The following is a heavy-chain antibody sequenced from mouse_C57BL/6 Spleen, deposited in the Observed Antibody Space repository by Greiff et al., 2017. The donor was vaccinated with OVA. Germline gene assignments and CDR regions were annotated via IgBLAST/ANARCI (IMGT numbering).Heavy chain of an antibody. CDR1: GFNIKDDY. J-gene: IGHJ3*01. V-gene: IGHV14-4*01. CDR2: IDPENGDT. D-gene: IGHD4-1*01. Sequence: DVQLQESGAELVRPGASVKLSCTASGFNIKDDYMHWVKQRPEQGLEWIGWIDPENGDTEYASKFQGKATITADTSSNTAYLQLSSLTSEDTAVYYCTLLGKGAYWGQVTLVTVSA. CDR3: TLLGKGAY.